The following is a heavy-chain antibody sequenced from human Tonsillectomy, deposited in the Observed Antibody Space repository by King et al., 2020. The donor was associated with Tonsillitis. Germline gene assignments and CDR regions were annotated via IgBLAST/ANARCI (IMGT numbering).Heavy chain of an antibody. J-gene: IGHJ4*02. CDR3: AKGFPGSGTYRIGH. CDR2: MSYNGYYK. CDR1: GFTFSSYA. Sequence: VQLVESGGGVVHPGNSLRLSCAASGFTFSSYAMYWVRQAPGKGLEWVALMSYNGYYKYYADSMKGRFSISRDNSKNTLYLQMNSLRVEDTAVYYCAKGFPGSGTYRIGHWGLGTRVSVSA. D-gene: IGHD3-10*01. V-gene: IGHV3-30*04.